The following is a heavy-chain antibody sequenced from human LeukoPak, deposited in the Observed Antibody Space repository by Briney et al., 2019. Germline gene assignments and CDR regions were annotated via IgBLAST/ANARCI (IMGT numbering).Heavy chain of an antibody. V-gene: IGHV3-23*01. CDR1: GFSFSSYA. CDR2: ISGSGGST. D-gene: IGHD6-13*01. J-gene: IGHJ4*02. CDR3: AKDGAYSSSWYDFDY. Sequence: GGSLRLSCAASGFSFSSYAMSWVRQAPGKGLEWVSAISGSGGSTNYADSVKGRFTISRDNSKNTLYLQMNSLRAEDTALYYCAKDGAYSSSWYDFDYWGQGTLVTVSS.